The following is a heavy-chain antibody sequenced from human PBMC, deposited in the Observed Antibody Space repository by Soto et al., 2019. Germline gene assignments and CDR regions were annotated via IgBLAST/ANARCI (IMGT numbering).Heavy chain of an antibody. CDR2: ISGDGSGK. V-gene: IGHV3-7*01. D-gene: IGHD2-21*01. CDR1: GFMFGPYW. Sequence: EVQLVESGGGLVQPGGSLRLSCATSGFMFGPYWMSWVRQDPGKGLEWVATISGDGSGKFYVDSVKGRFTISRDNALNSLYLQMNSLRDEDTAVYYCAREDWHRFGPWGHGTLVTVSS. J-gene: IGHJ5*02. CDR3: AREDWHRFGP.